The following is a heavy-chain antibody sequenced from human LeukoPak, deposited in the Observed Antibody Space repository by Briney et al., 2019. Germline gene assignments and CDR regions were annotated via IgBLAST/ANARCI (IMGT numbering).Heavy chain of an antibody. CDR2: ISSSSSYT. CDR3: ARVVDCSGGSCFMFPDY. D-gene: IGHD2-15*01. J-gene: IGHJ4*02. Sequence: GGSLRLSCAASGFTFSDYYMSWIRQAPGKGLEWVSYISSSSSYTNYGDSVKGRFTISRDNAKNSLYLQMNSLRAEDTAVYYCARVVDCSGGSCFMFPDYWGQGTLVTVSS. V-gene: IGHV3-11*06. CDR1: GFTFSDYY.